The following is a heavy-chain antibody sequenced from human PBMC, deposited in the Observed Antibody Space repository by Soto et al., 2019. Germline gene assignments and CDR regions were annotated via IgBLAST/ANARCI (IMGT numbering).Heavy chain of an antibody. CDR2: INTAGTTK. CDR3: ARSHGIFGVVLDAFDI. V-gene: IGHV3-48*03. J-gene: IGHJ3*02. CDR1: GVTFSNFE. Sequence: GGPMRLPCAASGVTFSNFEMHWVRKAPGKGLEWVSYINTAGTTKYYAESVKGRFTISRDNARNSLFLQMNSLRAEDTAVYYCARSHGIFGVVLDAFDIWGQGTMVTVSS. D-gene: IGHD3-3*01.